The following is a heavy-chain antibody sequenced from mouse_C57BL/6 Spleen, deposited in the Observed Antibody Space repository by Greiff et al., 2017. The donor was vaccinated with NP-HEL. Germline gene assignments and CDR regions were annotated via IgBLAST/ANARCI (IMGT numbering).Heavy chain of an antibody. CDR2: IWRGGST. J-gene: IGHJ3*01. V-gene: IGHV2-5*01. D-gene: IGHD4-1*01. CDR3: AKGELGFAY. CDR1: GFSLTSYG. Sequence: VQLQQSGPGLVQPSQSLSITCTVSGFSLTSYGVHWVRQSPGKGLEWLGVIWRGGSTDYNAAFMSRLGITKDNSKSQVFFKMNSLQADDTAIYYCAKGELGFAYWGQGTLVTVSA.